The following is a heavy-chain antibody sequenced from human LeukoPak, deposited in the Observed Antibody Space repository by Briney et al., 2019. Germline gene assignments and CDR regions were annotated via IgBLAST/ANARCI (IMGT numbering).Heavy chain of an antibody. CDR1: GFTFHNYA. V-gene: IGHV3-43*02. D-gene: IGHD4-23*01. Sequence: GGSLRLSCAASGFTFHNYAIHWVRQAPGKGLEWVSLTSGDGITTYFADSVKGRFNISRDNSKISLFLQMNSLRTEDTALYYCSRDRVYGGADYWGQGTLVTVSS. J-gene: IGHJ4*02. CDR2: TSGDGITT. CDR3: SRDRVYGGADY.